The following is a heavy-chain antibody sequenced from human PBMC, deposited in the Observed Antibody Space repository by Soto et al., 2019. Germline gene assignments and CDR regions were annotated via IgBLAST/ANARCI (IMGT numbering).Heavy chain of an antibody. Sequence: QVQLQESGPGLVKPSQTLSLTCTVSGGSISSDDYYWSWIRQPPGKGLEWIAYMYYSGSTYYDPSLKSRVAISVDTSKNQFSLKLSSATAADTAVYYCARGEGYALDVWGQGTTVTVSS. V-gene: IGHV4-30-4*01. CDR1: GGSISSDDYY. J-gene: IGHJ6*02. D-gene: IGHD1-26*01. CDR2: MYYSGST. CDR3: ARGEGYALDV.